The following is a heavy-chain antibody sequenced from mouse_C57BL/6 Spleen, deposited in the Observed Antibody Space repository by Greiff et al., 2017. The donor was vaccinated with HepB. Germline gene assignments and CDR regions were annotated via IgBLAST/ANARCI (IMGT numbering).Heavy chain of an antibody. V-gene: IGHV1-22*01. CDR2: INPNNGGT. CDR1: GYTFTDYN. Sequence: EVQLQQSGPELVKPGASVKMSCKASGYTFTDYNMHWVKQSHGKSLEWIGYINPNNGGTSYNQKFKGKATLTVNKSSSTAYMELRSLTSEDSAVYYCASLITTVPKGNYWGQGTTLTVSS. D-gene: IGHD1-1*01. J-gene: IGHJ2*01. CDR3: ASLITTVPKGNY.